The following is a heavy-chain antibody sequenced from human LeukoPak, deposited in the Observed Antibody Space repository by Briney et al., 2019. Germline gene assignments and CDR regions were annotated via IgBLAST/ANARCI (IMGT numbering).Heavy chain of an antibody. CDR2: IIPIFGTA. D-gene: IGHD3-16*01. Sequence: ASVKVSCTASGGTFSSYAISWVRQAPGQGLEWMGGIIPIFGTANYAQKFQGRVTITADKSTSTAYMELSSLRSEDTAVYYCARVLITVTTFGPLSYMDVWGKGTTVTVSS. CDR3: ARVLITVTTFGPLSYMDV. V-gene: IGHV1-69*06. J-gene: IGHJ6*03. CDR1: GGTFSSYA.